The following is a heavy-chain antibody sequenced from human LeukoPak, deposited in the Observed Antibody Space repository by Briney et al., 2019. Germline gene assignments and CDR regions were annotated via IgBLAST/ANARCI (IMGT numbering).Heavy chain of an antibody. D-gene: IGHD3-16*01. J-gene: IGHJ4*02. CDR2: ISSRTGAI. Sequence: QPGGSLRLSCAASGFTFSSYEMNWVRQAPGKGLEWISYISSRTGAIYYADSVKGRFTMSRDNAKNSLYLQMNSLRDEDTAVYYCARDDWGPNYWGQGTLVTVSS. CDR1: GFTFSSYE. V-gene: IGHV3-48*02. CDR3: ARDDWGPNY.